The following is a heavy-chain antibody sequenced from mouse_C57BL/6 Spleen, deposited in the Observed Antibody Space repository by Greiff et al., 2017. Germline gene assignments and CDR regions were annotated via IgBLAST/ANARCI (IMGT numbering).Heavy chain of an antibody. Sequence: EVKLLESGGGLVKPGGSLKLSCAASGFTFSSYAMSWVRQTPEKRLEWVETISDGGSYTYYPDNVKGRFTISRDNAKNNLYLQMSHLKSEDTAMYYGARDGNFFFDYWGQGTTLTVSS. CDR3: ARDGNFFFDY. J-gene: IGHJ2*01. CDR2: ISDGGSYT. CDR1: GFTFSSYA. D-gene: IGHD2-1*01. V-gene: IGHV5-4*01.